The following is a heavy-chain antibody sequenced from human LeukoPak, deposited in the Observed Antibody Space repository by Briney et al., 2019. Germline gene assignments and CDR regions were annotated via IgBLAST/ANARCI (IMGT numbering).Heavy chain of an antibody. D-gene: IGHD3-22*01. Sequence: SETLSLTCAVYGGSFSGYYWGWIRQPPGKGLEWIGSIYYSGSTYYNPSLKSRVTISVDTSKNQFSLKLSSVTAADTAVYYCARSLDAGRYYYDSSGYAYFDYWGQGTLVTVSS. CDR2: IYYSGST. J-gene: IGHJ4*02. V-gene: IGHV4-39*01. CDR1: GGSFSGYY. CDR3: ARSLDAGRYYYDSSGYAYFDY.